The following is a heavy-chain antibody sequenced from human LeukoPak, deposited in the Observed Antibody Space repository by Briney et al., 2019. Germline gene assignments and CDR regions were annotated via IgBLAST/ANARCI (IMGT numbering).Heavy chain of an antibody. CDR2: IYYSGST. D-gene: IGHD4/OR15-4a*01. CDR3: AGTNLFHPYWYFDL. J-gene: IGHJ2*01. CDR1: GGSINSYY. Sequence: TSETLSLTCTVSGGSINSYYWSWIRQPPGKGLEWIGYIYYSGSTDYNPSLKSRVTMSVDTSKNQFSLKLSSVTAADTAVYYCAGTNLFHPYWYFDLWGRGTLVTVSS. V-gene: IGHV4-59*01.